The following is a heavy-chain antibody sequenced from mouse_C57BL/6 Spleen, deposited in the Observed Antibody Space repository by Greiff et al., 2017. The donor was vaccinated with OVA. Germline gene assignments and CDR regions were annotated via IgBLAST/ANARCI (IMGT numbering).Heavy chain of an antibody. CDR3: ARLLDGGYFDY. J-gene: IGHJ2*01. D-gene: IGHD2-3*01. CDR2: ISSGGSYT. V-gene: IGHV5-6*01. Sequence: EVQGVESGGDSVKPGGSLKLSCAASGFTFSSYGMSWVRQTPDKRLEWVATISSGGSYTYYPDSVKGRFTISRDNAKNTLYLQMSSLKSEDTAMYYCARLLDGGYFDYWGQGTTLTVSS. CDR1: GFTFSSYG.